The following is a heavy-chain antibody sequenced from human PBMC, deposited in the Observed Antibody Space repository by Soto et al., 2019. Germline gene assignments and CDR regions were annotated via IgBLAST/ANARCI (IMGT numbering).Heavy chain of an antibody. Sequence: GGSLRLSCAASGFTFSSYAMSWVRQAPGKGLEWVSAISGSGGSTYYADSVKGRFTISRDNSKNTLYLQMNSLRAEDTAVYYCAKLPPPLYGSGSYLDYWGQGTLVTVSS. CDR3: AKLPPPLYGSGSYLDY. CDR2: ISGSGGST. D-gene: IGHD3-10*01. J-gene: IGHJ4*02. CDR1: GFTFSSYA. V-gene: IGHV3-23*01.